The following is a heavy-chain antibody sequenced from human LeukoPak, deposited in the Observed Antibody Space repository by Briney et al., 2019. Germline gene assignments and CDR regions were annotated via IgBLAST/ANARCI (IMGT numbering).Heavy chain of an antibody. V-gene: IGHV5-51*01. CDR1: GYNFATYW. CDR2: IYPGNSHT. CDR3: AKFHATWYGDT. Sequence: GESLKISCQGSGYNFATYWIVWVRQMPGKGLEWMGIIYPGNSHTRYSPSFQGQVTISADTSISTAYLHWSSLQSSDTAMYFCAKFHATWYGDTWGQGTLVTVSS. D-gene: IGHD6-13*01. J-gene: IGHJ4*02.